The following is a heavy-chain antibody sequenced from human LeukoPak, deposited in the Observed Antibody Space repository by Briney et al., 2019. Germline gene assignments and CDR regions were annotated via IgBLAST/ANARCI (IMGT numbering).Heavy chain of an antibody. V-gene: IGHV3-7*03. D-gene: IGHD3-10*01. J-gene: IGHJ4*02. Sequence: GGSLRLSCEVSGITFSSLWMSWFRQAPGKGLEWVADIKHDGSEEHYVASVKGRFTISRDNAKLYLQMISLGAEDTAVYYCARDPVPYHRASGSYYMPHWGQGTPVTVSS. CDR3: ARDPVPYHRASGSYYMPH. CDR1: GITFSSLW. CDR2: IKHDGSEE.